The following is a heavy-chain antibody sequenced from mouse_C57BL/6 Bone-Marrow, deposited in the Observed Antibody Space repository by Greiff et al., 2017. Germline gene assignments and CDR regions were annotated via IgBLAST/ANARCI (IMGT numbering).Heavy chain of an antibody. CDR3: AGLESNYGGYYFDY. J-gene: IGHJ2*01. CDR1: GYTFTSYT. V-gene: IGHV1-4*01. D-gene: IGHD2-5*01. Sequence: QVQLQQSGAELARPGASVKMSCTASGYTFTSYTMHWVKQRPGQGLEWIGYINPSSGYTTYNQKFKDKATLTADKSSSTAYLQLISLTSEDSAVYYCAGLESNYGGYYFDYWGQGTTLTVSS. CDR2: INPSSGYT.